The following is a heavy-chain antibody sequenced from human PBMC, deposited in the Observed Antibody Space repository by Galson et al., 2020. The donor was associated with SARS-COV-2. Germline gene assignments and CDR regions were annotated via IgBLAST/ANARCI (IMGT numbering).Heavy chain of an antibody. CDR3: ARVDCSTTSCYAPRDYYYYYMDV. J-gene: IGHJ6*03. CDR2: ISSSSYI. CDR1: GFTFRSYS. D-gene: IGHD2-2*01. Sequence: GGSLTLSCAASGFTFRSYSMNWVRQAPGQGLEWVSSISSSSYIYYADSVKGRFTISRDNAKNSLYLQMNSLRAEDTAVYYCARVDCSTTSCYAPRDYYYYYMDVWGKGTTVTVSS. V-gene: IGHV3-21*01.